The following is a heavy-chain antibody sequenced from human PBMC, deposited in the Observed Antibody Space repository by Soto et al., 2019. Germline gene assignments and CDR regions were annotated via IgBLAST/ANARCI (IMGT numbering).Heavy chain of an antibody. CDR2: IWYDGSNK. D-gene: IGHD1-7*01. V-gene: IGHV3-33*01. CDR1: GFTFSSYG. Sequence: QVQLVESGGGVVQPGRSLRLSCAASGFTFSSYGMHWVRQAPGKGLEWVAVIWYDGSNKYYADSVKGRFTISRDNSKNTLYLQMNSLRAEDTAVYYCARDSYNWNYGLPAMGAFDIWGQGTMVTGSS. J-gene: IGHJ3*02. CDR3: ARDSYNWNYGLPAMGAFDI.